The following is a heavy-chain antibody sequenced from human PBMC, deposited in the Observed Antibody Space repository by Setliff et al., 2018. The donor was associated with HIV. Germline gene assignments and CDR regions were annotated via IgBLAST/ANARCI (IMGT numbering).Heavy chain of an antibody. D-gene: IGHD3-22*01. CDR3: ASTDTSNYDSFDI. CDR2: IYIPGTT. V-gene: IGHV3-53*01. Sequence: RLSCAASGLTVSSIYMMWVRQAPGKGLEWVSTIYIPGTTYYADSVGGRFTISRDTSKNTLFLQMNSLRAEDTAIYYCASTDTSNYDSFDIWGQGTVVTVSS. J-gene: IGHJ3*02. CDR1: GLTVSSIY.